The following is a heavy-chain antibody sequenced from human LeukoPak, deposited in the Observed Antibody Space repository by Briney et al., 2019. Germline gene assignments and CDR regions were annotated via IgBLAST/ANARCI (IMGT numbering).Heavy chain of an antibody. CDR3: VREWANQRQRRDD. D-gene: IGHD1-14*01. CDR1: GFSVSSNF. Sequence: GGSLRLSCAASGFSVSSNFMSWVRQAPGRGPEWVSVIYAGGTTHYIDSVKGRFTIPRDNSNNTVFLQMNSLRGDDTAVYYCVREWANQRQRRDDWGQGTLVTVSS. CDR2: IYAGGTT. J-gene: IGHJ4*02. V-gene: IGHV3-53*01.